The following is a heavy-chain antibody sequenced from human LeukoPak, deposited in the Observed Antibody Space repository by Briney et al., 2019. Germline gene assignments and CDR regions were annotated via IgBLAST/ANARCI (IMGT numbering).Heavy chain of an antibody. Sequence: PSETLSLTCTVSGGSISSYYWSWIRQPPGKGLEWIGYIYYSGSTNYNPSLKSRVTISVDTSKNQFSLKLSSVTAADTAEYYCARGGDYYDSSGYYLRDWFDPWGQGTLVTVSS. CDR1: GGSISSYY. D-gene: IGHD3-22*01. CDR3: ARGGDYYDSSGYYLRDWFDP. V-gene: IGHV4-59*01. CDR2: IYYSGST. J-gene: IGHJ5*02.